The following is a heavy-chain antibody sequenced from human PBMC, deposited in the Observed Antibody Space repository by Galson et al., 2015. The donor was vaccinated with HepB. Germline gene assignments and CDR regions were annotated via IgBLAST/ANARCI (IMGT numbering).Heavy chain of an antibody. V-gene: IGHV4-4*02. Sequence: LSLTCTVSGDSISNDRWWSWVRQPPGEGLEWIGEAYHSGGTNYRPSLKSRVTISVDKSKNQFSLKLTSVTAADTAVYYCARAKEGRGYFDYWGQGTLVTVSS. J-gene: IGHJ4*02. D-gene: IGHD3-10*01. CDR1: GDSISNDRW. CDR3: ARAKEGRGYFDY. CDR2: AYHSGGT.